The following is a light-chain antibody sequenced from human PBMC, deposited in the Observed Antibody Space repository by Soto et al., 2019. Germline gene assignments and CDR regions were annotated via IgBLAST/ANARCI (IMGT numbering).Light chain of an antibody. V-gene: IGKV3-15*01. CDR2: DAS. CDR3: QQYIGGA. CDR1: QTINNN. Sequence: IVMTHSPPTLSVSPRERATLSCRSSQTINNNLSFYHQRPGQAPSLLIYDASTRAAGIPARFIGSGSGTEFTLTINSLQSEDFAIYYCQQYIGGAFGPGTKVDIK. J-gene: IGKJ1*01.